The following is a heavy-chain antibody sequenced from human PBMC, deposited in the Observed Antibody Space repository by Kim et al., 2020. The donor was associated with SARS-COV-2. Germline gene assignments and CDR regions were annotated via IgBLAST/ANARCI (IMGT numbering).Heavy chain of an antibody. CDR1: GGSFSGYY. J-gene: IGHJ4*02. V-gene: IGHV4-34*01. D-gene: IGHD6-13*01. Sequence: SETLSLTCAVYGGSFSGYYWSWIRQPPGKGLEWIGEINHSGSTNYNPSLKSRVTISVDTSKNQFSLKLSSVTAADTAVYYCATKNTIAAAPFDYCGQGTL. CDR2: INHSGST. CDR3: ATKNTIAAAPFDY.